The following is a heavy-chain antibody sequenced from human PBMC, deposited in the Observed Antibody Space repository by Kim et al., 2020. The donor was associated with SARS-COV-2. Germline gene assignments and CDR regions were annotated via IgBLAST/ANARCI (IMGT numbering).Heavy chain of an antibody. Sequence: GGSLRLSCAASGFSVSSDYMSWVRQAPGKGLEWVSVIYSGGDEYYADSVKGRFTISRDNSKNTLSLQMNSLRVEDTAMYYCARDPGLPNGMVAWGQGTTVIVSS. D-gene: IGHD3-10*01. V-gene: IGHV3-53*01. CDR2: IYSGGDE. CDR3: ARDPGLPNGMVA. CDR1: GFSVSSDY. J-gene: IGHJ6*02.